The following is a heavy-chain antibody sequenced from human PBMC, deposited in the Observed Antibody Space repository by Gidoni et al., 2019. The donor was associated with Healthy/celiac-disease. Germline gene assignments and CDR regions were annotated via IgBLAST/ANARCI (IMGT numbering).Heavy chain of an antibody. J-gene: IGHJ4*02. CDR2: IKSKTDGETT. V-gene: IGHV3-15*07. CDR1: GVTFSNAW. Sequence: EVQLVESGGGLVKHGGSLRLSCAASGVTFSNAWMNWVRQAPGKGLEWVSRIKSKTDGETTDYAATVKGRFTISRDDSKNTLYLQMNSLKTEDTAVYYCTTWLPFGSYPPTDYWGQGTLVTVSS. CDR3: TTWLPFGSYPPTDY. D-gene: IGHD1-26*01.